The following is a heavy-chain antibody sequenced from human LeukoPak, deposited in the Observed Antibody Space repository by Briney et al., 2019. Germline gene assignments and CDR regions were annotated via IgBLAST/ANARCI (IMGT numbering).Heavy chain of an antibody. CDR1: GGSISSYY. CDR3: ARGLHSSRWYYDAFDI. CDR2: IYYSGST. D-gene: IGHD6-13*01. Sequence: SETLSLTCTVSGGSISSYYWSWIRQPPGKGLEWIGYIYYSGSTNYNPSLKSRVTISVDTSKNQFSLKLSSVTAAETAVYYCARGLHSSRWYYDAFDIWGQGTMVTVSS. V-gene: IGHV4-59*12. J-gene: IGHJ3*02.